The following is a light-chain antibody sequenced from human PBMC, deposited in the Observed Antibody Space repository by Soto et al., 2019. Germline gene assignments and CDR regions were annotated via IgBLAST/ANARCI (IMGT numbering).Light chain of an antibody. V-gene: IGLV2-14*01. CDR1: SSDVGVSNY. Sequence: QAVVTQPASVSGSPGQSITISCTGTSSDVGVSNYVSWYQQHPGKAPKLMIYEVHNRPSGVSNRFSASKSGNTASLTISGLQAEDEAYYYCSSYTVSTAPVVFGGGTKLTVL. CDR3: SSYTVSTAPVV. J-gene: IGLJ2*01. CDR2: EVH.